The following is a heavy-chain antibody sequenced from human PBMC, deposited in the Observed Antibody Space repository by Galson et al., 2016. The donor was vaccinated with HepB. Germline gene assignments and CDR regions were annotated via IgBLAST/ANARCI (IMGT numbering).Heavy chain of an antibody. CDR2: IHYTEST. D-gene: IGHD6-13*01. V-gene: IGHV4-39*01. CDR1: GGSISSSSYS. CDR3: ARFTAAGVYGLDV. J-gene: IGHJ6*02. Sequence: SETLSLTCSVSGGSISSSSYSWGWIRQPPGKGLEWLGIIHYTESTDYNPSLKSHVTISVDTSKNQFSLKLNSVTATDTAVYYCARFTAAGVYGLDVWGQGTTVTVSS.